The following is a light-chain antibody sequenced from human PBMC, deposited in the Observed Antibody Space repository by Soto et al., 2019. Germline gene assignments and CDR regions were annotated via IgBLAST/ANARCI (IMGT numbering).Light chain of an antibody. CDR3: ASWDDSLDGMV. CDR2: ANY. Sequence: QSVLTQPPSVSGTPGQTVTISCSGCTSNLGSNGVNWYQQFPGSAPKLLIYANYQRPSGVPDRFSGSKSATSASLAINGLQSEDEADFYCASWDDSLDGMVFGGGTKLTVL. CDR1: TSNLGSNG. J-gene: IGLJ2*01. V-gene: IGLV1-44*01.